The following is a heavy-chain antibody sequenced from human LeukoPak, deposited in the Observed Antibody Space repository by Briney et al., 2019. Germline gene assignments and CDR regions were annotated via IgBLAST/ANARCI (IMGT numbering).Heavy chain of an antibody. J-gene: IGHJ3*02. CDR2: IKQDGSER. CDR3: ARLPVGYSYVTDAFDI. V-gene: IGHV3-7*01. Sequence: PGGSLRLSCAASGFTFSSYWMSWVRQAPGKGLEWVANIKQDGSERYYVDSVKGRFTISRDNAKNSLYLQMNSLRAEDTAVYYCARLPVGYSYVTDAFDIRGQGTMVTVSS. CDR1: GFTFSSYW. D-gene: IGHD5-18*01.